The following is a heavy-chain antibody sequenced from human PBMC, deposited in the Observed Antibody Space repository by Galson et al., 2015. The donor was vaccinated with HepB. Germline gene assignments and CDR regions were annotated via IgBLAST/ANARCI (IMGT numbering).Heavy chain of an antibody. D-gene: IGHD6-13*01. CDR3: ARDGYSSSWYVRYFDL. CDR2: IYSGGST. Sequence: SLRLSCAASGFTVSSNYLSWVRQAPGKGLEWVSVIYSGGSTYYADSVKRRFTISRDNSKTTLYLQMNSLRAEDTAVYYCARDGYSSSWYVRYFDLWGRGTLVTVSS. V-gene: IGHV3-66*01. CDR1: GFTVSSNY. J-gene: IGHJ2*01.